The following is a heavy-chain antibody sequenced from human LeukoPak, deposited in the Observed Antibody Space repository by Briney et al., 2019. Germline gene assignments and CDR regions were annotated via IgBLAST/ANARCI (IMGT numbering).Heavy chain of an antibody. CDR2: IKPDGSEK. J-gene: IGHJ6*02. Sequence: GGSLRLSCAASGFTFSTYWMSWVRQAPGKGLEWVANIKPDGSEKDYVDSLKGRFTISRDNAKNSLYLQVNSLRAEDTAVYYCASCYSYSLAQRFGVAYGVDVWGQGTTVTVSS. CDR3: ASCYSYSLAQRFGVAYGVDV. CDR1: GFTFSTYW. V-gene: IGHV3-7*02. D-gene: IGHD2-15*01.